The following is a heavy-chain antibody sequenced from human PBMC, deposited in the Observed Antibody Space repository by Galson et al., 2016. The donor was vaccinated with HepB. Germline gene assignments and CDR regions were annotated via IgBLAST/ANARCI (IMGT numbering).Heavy chain of an antibody. V-gene: IGHV1-69*02. CDR1: GGTFSSYT. D-gene: IGHD6-13*01. J-gene: IGHJ5*02. CDR3: ASSTKRIIAVAP. CDR2: IIPILGIA. Sequence: SVKVSCKAPGGTFSSYTISWVRQAPGQGLEWMGRIIPILGIANYAQKFRGRVTITADKSTSTAYMELSSLRSEDTAVYYCASSTKRIIAVAPWGQGTLVTVSS.